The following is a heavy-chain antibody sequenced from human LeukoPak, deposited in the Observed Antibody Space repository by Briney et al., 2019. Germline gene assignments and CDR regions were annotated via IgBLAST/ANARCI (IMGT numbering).Heavy chain of an antibody. D-gene: IGHD2-2*01. J-gene: IGHJ4*02. CDR3: ARNPVVPAGGGLGYFDY. Sequence: SETLSLTCTVSAGPISSHYWNWVRQPPGKGLEWIGYIYYSGSTNYNPSLKGRVTISVDMSKNQFSLKLSSVTAADTAVYYCARNPVVPAGGGLGYFDYWGQGILVTV. V-gene: IGHV4-59*11. CDR2: IYYSGST. CDR1: AGPISSHY.